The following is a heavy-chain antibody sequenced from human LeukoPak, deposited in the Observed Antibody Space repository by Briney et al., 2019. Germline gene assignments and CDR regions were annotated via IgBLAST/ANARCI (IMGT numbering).Heavy chain of an antibody. Sequence: GGSLRLSCAASEFTFRSYWMHWVRRVPGKGLVWVTRTNPDGSSTNYADTVKGRFTISRDNAKNTLYLQMNSLRAEDTAVYYCASALEMSPDYWGQGTLVTVSS. V-gene: IGHV3-74*01. D-gene: IGHD5-24*01. CDR2: TNPDGSST. J-gene: IGHJ4*02. CDR1: EFTFRSYW. CDR3: ASALEMSPDY.